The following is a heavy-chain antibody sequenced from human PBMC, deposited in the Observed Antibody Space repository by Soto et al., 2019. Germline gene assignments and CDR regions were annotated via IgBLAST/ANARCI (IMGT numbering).Heavy chain of an antibody. CDR3: VTKTGDNWTYEVY. V-gene: IGHV4-4*07. Sequence: QVQLQESGPGLVKPSETLSLTCTVSGGSISHYSCSWIRQSAGKGLEWMGRVYTSGNSHYNPSLRSQVSISVDKSRNQFSLRVTSVTAADTALYYCVTKTGDNWTYEVYWGQGTPVTVAS. CDR2: VYTSGNS. J-gene: IGHJ4*02. D-gene: IGHD1-7*01. CDR1: GGSISHYS.